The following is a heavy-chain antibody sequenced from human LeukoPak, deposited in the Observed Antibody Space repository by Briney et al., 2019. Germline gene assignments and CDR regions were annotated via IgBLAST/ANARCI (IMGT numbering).Heavy chain of an antibody. CDR1: VYTFTDYY. CDR3: ATGHGGKMLTDAFDI. J-gene: IGHJ3*02. D-gene: IGHD4-23*01. CDR2: VDLEDGET. Sequence: ASVKVSCKVSVYTFTDYYMHWVQQAPGKGLEWMGLVDLEDGETIYAEKFQGRVTITADTSTDTAYMELSSLRSEDTAVYYCATGHGGKMLTDAFDIWGQGTMVTVSS. V-gene: IGHV1-69-2*01.